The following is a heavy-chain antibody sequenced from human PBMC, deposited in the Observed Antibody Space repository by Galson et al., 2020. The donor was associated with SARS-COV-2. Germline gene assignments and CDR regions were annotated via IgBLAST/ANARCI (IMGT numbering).Heavy chain of an antibody. J-gene: IGHJ6*02. CDR3: ASDPSDTMVRIPYGRDV. CDR1: GFTFSSYA. V-gene: IGHV3-30-3*01. CDR2: ISYDGSNK. D-gene: IGHD3-10*01. Sequence: GESLKISCAASGFTFSSYAMHWVRQAPGKGLEWVAVISYDGSNKYYADSVKGRFTISRDNSKNTLYLQMNSLRAEDTAVYYCASDPSDTMVRIPYGRDVWGQGTTVTVSS.